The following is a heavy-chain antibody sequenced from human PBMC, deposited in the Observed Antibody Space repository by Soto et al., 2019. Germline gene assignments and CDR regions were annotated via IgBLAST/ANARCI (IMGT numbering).Heavy chain of an antibody. CDR3: ARYFRGSGRYFFDY. D-gene: IGHD6-19*01. CDR1: GFTFISSF. Sequence: GGSLRLSCVASGFTFISSFMGWVRQAPGKGLEWVANINQDGGGTYYVDSVEGRFTISRDNAKDSLYLQMNSLRGEDTAVYYCARYFRGSGRYFFDYWGQGTLVTAPQ. J-gene: IGHJ4*02. CDR2: INQDGGGT. V-gene: IGHV3-7*03.